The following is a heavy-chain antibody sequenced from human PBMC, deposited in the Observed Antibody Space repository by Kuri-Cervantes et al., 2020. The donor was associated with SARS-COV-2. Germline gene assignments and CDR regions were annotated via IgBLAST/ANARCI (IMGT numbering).Heavy chain of an antibody. V-gene: IGHV3-21*01. J-gene: IGHJ4*02. CDR3: ARDLSRGDFWSGWYHDY. CDR2: ISSDSASI. CDR1: GFTFSSYW. Sequence: GESLKISCAASGFTFSSYWMNWVRQAPGKGLECVSSISSDSASIYYADSVKGRFSISRDNAKNSLYLQMNSLRAEDTAVYYCARDLSRGDFWSGWYHDYWGQGTLVTVSS. D-gene: IGHD3-3*01.